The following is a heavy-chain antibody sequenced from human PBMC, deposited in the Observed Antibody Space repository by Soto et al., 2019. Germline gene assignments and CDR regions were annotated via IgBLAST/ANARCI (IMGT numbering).Heavy chain of an antibody. Sequence: GESLKISCKGSGYSFTSYWIGWVRQMPGKGLEWMGIIYPGDSDTRYSPSFRGQVTISADKSISTACLQWSSLKASDTAMYYCARHIYIGAAAGTDSSGSPNWFDTWRQGTLVTVSS. CDR1: GYSFTSYW. J-gene: IGHJ5*02. D-gene: IGHD6-13*01. V-gene: IGHV5-51*01. CDR3: ARHIYIGAAAGTDSSGSPNWFDT. CDR2: IYPGDSDT.